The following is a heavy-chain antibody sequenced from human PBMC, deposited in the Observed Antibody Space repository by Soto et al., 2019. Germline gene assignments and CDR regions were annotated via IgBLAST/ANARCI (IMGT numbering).Heavy chain of an antibody. J-gene: IGHJ4*02. Sequence: SETLSLTCAVSGGSVSSCDHYWSWLRQPPGTGLESIAXMXXXXXXXYNPSLNNRVTISVDTSKKMFSLRLIAVTAADTAVYYCARGRGYGFGIDYWGQGILVTVSS. V-gene: IGHV4-30-4*02. CDR3: ARGRGYGFGIDY. CDR1: GGSVSSCDHY. CDR2: MXXXXXX. D-gene: IGHD5-18*01.